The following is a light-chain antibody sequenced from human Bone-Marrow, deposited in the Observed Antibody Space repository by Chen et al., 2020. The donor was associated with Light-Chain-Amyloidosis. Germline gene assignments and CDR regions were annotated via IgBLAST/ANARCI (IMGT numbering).Light chain of an antibody. CDR2: EVT. Sequence: QSALPHPASVPGSPGQPITIPCTGTSSDVGGDNHVSWYQQHPDKAPKLMIYEVTNRPSWVPDRFSGSKSDNTASLTISGLQTEDEADYFCSSYTSTNTLVFGSGTRVTVL. J-gene: IGLJ1*01. CDR1: SSDVGGDNH. CDR3: SSYTSTNTLV. V-gene: IGLV2-14*01.